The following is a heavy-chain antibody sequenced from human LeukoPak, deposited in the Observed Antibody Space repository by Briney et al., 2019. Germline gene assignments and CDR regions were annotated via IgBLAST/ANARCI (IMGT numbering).Heavy chain of an antibody. CDR3: ASYSGGY. CDR1: GFMFRSYW. CDR2: INQDGSEK. Sequence: GGSLRLSCEVSGFMFRSYWMDWVRQAPGRGLEWVANINQDGSEKYYVDSVKGRFTISRDNAKNSLYLQMNSLRPEDTAVYYCASYSGGYWGQGTLVTVSS. J-gene: IGHJ4*02. V-gene: IGHV3-7*01. D-gene: IGHD2-15*01.